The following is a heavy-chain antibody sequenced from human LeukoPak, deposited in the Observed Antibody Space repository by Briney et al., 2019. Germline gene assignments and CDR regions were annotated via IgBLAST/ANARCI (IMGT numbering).Heavy chain of an antibody. V-gene: IGHV3-30*02. CDR3: APYYGVGRCYFDY. CDR1: EFTFSSYG. D-gene: IGHD4-17*01. Sequence: GSLRLSCAASEFTFSSYGMHWVRQAPGKGLEWVAVIWYDGSNKYYADSVKGRFTISRDNSKNTLYLQMNSLRAEDTAVYYCAPYYGVGRCYFDYWGQGTLVTVSS. CDR2: IWYDGSNK. J-gene: IGHJ4*02.